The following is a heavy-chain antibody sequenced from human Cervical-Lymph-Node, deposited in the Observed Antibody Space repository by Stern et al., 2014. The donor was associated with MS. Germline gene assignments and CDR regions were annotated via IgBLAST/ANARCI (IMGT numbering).Heavy chain of an antibody. CDR1: GGSISRGDYY. Sequence: QLQLQESGPGLVKPSQTLSLTCTVSGGSISRGDYYWSWIRQSPGKGLEWIGHIYNTGIPYYNPSLKGRVTISIDTSEKQFSLSRGFVTAADTAVYYCVRDVYQPSLYSYNMDVWGQGTTVTVSS. CDR3: VRDVYQPSLYSYNMDV. J-gene: IGHJ6*02. V-gene: IGHV4-30-4*08. CDR2: IYNTGIP. D-gene: IGHD6-13*01.